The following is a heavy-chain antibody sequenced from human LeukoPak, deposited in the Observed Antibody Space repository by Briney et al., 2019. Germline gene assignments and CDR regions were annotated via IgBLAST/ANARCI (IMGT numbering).Heavy chain of an antibody. J-gene: IGHJ6*03. CDR1: GFTFSSYW. CDR3: ARLPAYYDFWSGYSHYYYYMDV. V-gene: IGHV3-7*01. Sequence: GGSLRLSCAASGFTFSSYWMSWVRQAPGKGLEWVANIKQDGSEKYYVGSVKGRFTISRDNAKNSLYLQMNSLRAEDTAVYYCARLPAYYDFWSGYSHYYYYMDVWGKGTTVTVSS. D-gene: IGHD3-3*01. CDR2: IKQDGSEK.